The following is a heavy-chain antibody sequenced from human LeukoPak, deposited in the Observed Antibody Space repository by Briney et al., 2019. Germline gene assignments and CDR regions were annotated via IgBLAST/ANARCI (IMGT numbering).Heavy chain of an antibody. CDR2: IYYSGST. CDR3: ARHEGLQRYYYGMDV. D-gene: IGHD4-11*01. Sequence: PSETLSLTCTVSGGSISSYYWSWIRQPPGKGLEWIGYIYYSGSTNYNPSLKSRVTISVDTSKNQFSLKLSSVTAADTAVYYCARHEGLQRYYYGMDVWGQGTTVTVSS. V-gene: IGHV4-59*08. CDR1: GGSISSYY. J-gene: IGHJ6*02.